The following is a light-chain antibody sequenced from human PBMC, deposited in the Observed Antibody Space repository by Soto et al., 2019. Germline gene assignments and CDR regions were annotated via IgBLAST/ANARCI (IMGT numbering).Light chain of an antibody. Sequence: QSALTQPPSASGTPGQTVTISCSGSSSNIGTSSVHWYKHLPGTAPKPLIYTNDQRPSGVPDRFSGSKSGTSASLAISGLQSEEEADYYCAVWDDSLNGHVFGAGTKVTVL. CDR2: TND. J-gene: IGLJ1*01. CDR3: AVWDDSLNGHV. V-gene: IGLV1-44*01. CDR1: SSNIGTSS.